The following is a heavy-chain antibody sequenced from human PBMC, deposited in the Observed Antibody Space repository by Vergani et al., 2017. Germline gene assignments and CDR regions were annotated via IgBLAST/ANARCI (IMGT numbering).Heavy chain of an antibody. J-gene: IGHJ4*02. Sequence: QVQLQQWGAGLLKPSETLSLTCAVYGDSISSNNCWTWVRQPPGKGLVWIGEICHTEDTKYSPSRRSRGTVSVDEYRNLFSLRLNAVTTAETAVYYCATIGYRRWGYYFDYWGQGMLVTVSS. CDR1: GDSISSNNC. CDR3: ATIGYRRWGYYFDY. CDR2: ICHTEDT. V-gene: IGHV4-4*02. D-gene: IGHD2-2*02.